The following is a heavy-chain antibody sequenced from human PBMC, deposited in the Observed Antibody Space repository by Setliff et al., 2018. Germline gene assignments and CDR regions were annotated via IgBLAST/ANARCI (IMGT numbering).Heavy chain of an antibody. CDR3: TTGRDFYY. Sequence: GGSLRLSCAASGFTFSDAWMNWVRQAPGKGLEWVGRIESKADGGTADFAAPVKGRFSILREDSKDTVYLQMNSLKTEDTAVYYCTTGRDFYYWGQGQWSPSPQ. CDR2: IESKADGGTA. V-gene: IGHV3-15*04. CDR1: GFTFSDAW. J-gene: IGHJ4*02.